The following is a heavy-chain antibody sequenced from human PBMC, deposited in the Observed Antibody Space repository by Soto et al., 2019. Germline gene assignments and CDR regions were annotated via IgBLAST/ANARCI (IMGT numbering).Heavy chain of an antibody. CDR2: ISAYNGNT. CDR1: SYTFTSYG. CDR3: ARDLHSSGLPRFDP. J-gene: IGHJ5*02. Sequence: QVQLVQSGAEVKKPGASVRVSCKASSYTFTSYGISWVRQAPGQGLEWMGWISAYNGNTNYAQKLQGRVTMTTDTSTSTAYMELRSLTSDDMAVYYCARDLHSSGLPRFDPWGQGTLVTVSS. V-gene: IGHV1-18*03. D-gene: IGHD6-19*01.